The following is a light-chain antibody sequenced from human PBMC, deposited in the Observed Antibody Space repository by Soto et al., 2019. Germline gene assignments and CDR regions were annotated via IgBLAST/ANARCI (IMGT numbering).Light chain of an antibody. CDR3: QQYSSSPWT. CDR2: GAS. V-gene: IGKV3-20*01. Sequence: DIVMTQSPGTLSSSPGERATISCRASQSVSSSYSAWYQQKPGQAPMLLIYGASSRPTGVPDRFSGSGSGTDFTLTISSLEPEDFAVYYCQQYSSSPWTFGQGTKVEIK. J-gene: IGKJ1*01. CDR1: QSVSSSY.